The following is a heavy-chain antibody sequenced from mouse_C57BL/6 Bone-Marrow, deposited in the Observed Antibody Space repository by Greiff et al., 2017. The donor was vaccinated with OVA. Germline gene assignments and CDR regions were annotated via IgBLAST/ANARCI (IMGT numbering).Heavy chain of an antibody. CDR2: IWTGGGT. Sequence: VKLQESGPGLVAPSQSLSITCTVSGFSLTSYAISWVRQPPGKGLEWLGVIWTGGGTNYNSALKSRLSISKDNSKSQVFLKMNSLQTDDTARYYCARNKGRGSYDGFAYWGQGTLVTVSA. D-gene: IGHD1-1*02. CDR3: ARNKGRGSYDGFAY. CDR1: GFSLTSYA. J-gene: IGHJ3*01. V-gene: IGHV2-9-1*01.